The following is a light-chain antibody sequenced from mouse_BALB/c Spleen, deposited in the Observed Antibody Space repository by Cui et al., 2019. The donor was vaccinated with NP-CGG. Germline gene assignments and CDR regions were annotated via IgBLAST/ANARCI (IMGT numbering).Light chain of an antibody. CDR2: GTN. J-gene: IGLJ1*01. V-gene: IGLV1*01. Sequence: FVTQESALTTSPGETVTLTCRSSTGAVTTSNYANWVQEKPDHLFTGLIGGTNNRTPGVPARFSGSLIGDKAALTITGAQTEDEAIYFCALWYSNHWVFGGGTKLTVL. CDR3: ALWYSNHWV. CDR1: TGAVTTSNY.